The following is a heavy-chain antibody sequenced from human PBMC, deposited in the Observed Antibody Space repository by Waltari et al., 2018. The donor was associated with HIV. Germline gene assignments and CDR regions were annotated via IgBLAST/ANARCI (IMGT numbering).Heavy chain of an antibody. CDR1: GFTFDDYA. CDR2: ISWDGGST. Sequence: EVQLVESGGVVVQPGGSLRLSCAASGFTFDDYAMHWVRQAPRKGLEWVSLISWDGGSTYYADSVKGRFTISRDNSKNSLYLQMNSLRAEDTALYYCSTYGDSEAFDIWGQGTMVTVSS. V-gene: IGHV3-43D*03. D-gene: IGHD4-17*01. CDR3: STYGDSEAFDI. J-gene: IGHJ3*02.